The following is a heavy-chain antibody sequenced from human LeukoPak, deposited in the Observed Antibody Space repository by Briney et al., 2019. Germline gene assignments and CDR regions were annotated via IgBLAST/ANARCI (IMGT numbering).Heavy chain of an antibody. Sequence: GESLKISCKGSGYSFTNYWIGWVRQMPGKGLEWMGIIHPGDSDTRYSPTFQGQVTISIDKSISTAYLQWSSLKASDTAMYYCARRGYSNYVPFDYWGQGTLVTVSS. CDR3: ARRGYSNYVPFDY. J-gene: IGHJ4*02. CDR2: IHPGDSDT. CDR1: GYSFTNYW. D-gene: IGHD4-11*01. V-gene: IGHV5-51*01.